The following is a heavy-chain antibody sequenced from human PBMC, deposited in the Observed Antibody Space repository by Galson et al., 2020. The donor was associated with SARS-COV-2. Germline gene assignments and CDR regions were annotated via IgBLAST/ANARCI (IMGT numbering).Heavy chain of an antibody. CDR2: ISASSATI. V-gene: IGHV3-48*04. Sequence: GESLKISCAASRFNFGSYNMNWVRQAPGKGLEWVSYISASSATIYYANSVKGRFIISRDDAKGSVHLQMNSLRAEDTAVYFCARDLAEVVDVRAPPLYYYGMDVWGQGTAVTVSS. CDR1: RFNFGSYN. J-gene: IGHJ6*02. CDR3: ARDLAEVVDVRAPPLYYYGMDV. D-gene: IGHD2-15*01.